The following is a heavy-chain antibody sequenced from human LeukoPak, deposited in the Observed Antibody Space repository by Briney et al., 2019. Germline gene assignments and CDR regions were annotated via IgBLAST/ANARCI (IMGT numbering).Heavy chain of an antibody. CDR1: GFTFSSYR. V-gene: IGHV3-7*01. Sequence: GGSLRLSCAASGFTFSSYRMTWVRQAPGKGLEWVANIKKDGSEKYYVDSVKGRFTISRDNAKTSLYLQMNSLRGEDTAVYYCARDLSGVTGYTYGRGIDSWGQGTLVTVSS. J-gene: IGHJ4*02. CDR2: IKKDGSEK. D-gene: IGHD5-18*01. CDR3: ARDLSGVTGYTYGRGIDS.